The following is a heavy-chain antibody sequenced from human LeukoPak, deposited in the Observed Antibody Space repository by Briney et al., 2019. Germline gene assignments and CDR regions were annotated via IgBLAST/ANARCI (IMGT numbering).Heavy chain of an antibody. CDR3: AGGVQWLAHDC. J-gene: IGHJ4*02. Sequence: SETLSLTCTVSGGSISRYHWSWLRQPPGKRLEWIGYIYGSWNINYNPTLKTRVTISVDTSKNQFSLRLTSVTAADTAVYYGAGGVQWLAHDCWGQGNLVTVSS. CDR2: IYGSWNI. V-gene: IGHV4-59*08. D-gene: IGHD6-19*01. CDR1: GGSISRYH.